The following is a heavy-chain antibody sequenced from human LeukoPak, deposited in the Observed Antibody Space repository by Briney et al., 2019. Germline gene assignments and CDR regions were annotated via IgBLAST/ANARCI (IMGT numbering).Heavy chain of an antibody. J-gene: IGHJ4*02. V-gene: IGHV3-23*01. CDR3: AKGIQLWFLHYFDY. CDR2: ISGSGGST. CDR1: GFTFSSYA. D-gene: IGHD5-18*01. Sequence: GGSPRLSCAASGFTFSSYAMSWVRQAPGKGLEWVSAISGSGGSTYYADSVKGRFTISRDNSKNSMYLQMNSLRAEDTAVYYCAKGIQLWFLHYFDYWGQGTLVTVSS.